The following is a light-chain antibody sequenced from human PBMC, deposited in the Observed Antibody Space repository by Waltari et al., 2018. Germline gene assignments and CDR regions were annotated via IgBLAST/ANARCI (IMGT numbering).Light chain of an antibody. J-gene: IGKJ2*01. V-gene: IGKV3-11*01. CDR1: QVGSSY. CDR3: QQRSNWPPYT. Sequence: CRASQVGSSYLAWYQQKPGQAPRLLIYDASNRATGIPARFSGSGSGTDFTLTISSLEPEDFAVYYCQQRSNWPPYTFGQGTKLEIK. CDR2: DAS.